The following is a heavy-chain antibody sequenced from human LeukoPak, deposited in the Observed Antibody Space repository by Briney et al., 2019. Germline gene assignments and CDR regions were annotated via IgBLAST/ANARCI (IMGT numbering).Heavy chain of an antibody. D-gene: IGHD1-26*01. V-gene: IGHV3-7*04. CDR3: ARGRGVGATALDY. J-gene: IGHJ4*02. CDR2: IKKDGSEK. Sequence: GGSLGLSCAASGFTFSSYWMSWVRQAPGKGLEWVANIKKDGSEKYYVDSVKGRFTISRDNAKTSLYLQMNSLRAEDTAVYYCARGRGVGATALDYWGQGTLVTVSS. CDR1: GFTFSSYW.